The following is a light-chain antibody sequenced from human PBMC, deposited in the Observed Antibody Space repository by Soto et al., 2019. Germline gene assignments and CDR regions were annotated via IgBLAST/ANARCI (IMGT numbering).Light chain of an antibody. CDR2: DDN. V-gene: IGLV1-51*01. Sequence: QSVLTPPPSVSATPGQNVTISCPGSSSNIGGNSVSWYQQLPGTAPKLLIYDDNKRPSGIPDRFSGSKSGTSATLGITGFQTGDEADYYCGSWDSSLSAYVFGTGTKVTVL. CDR1: SSNIGGNS. J-gene: IGLJ1*01. CDR3: GSWDSSLSAYV.